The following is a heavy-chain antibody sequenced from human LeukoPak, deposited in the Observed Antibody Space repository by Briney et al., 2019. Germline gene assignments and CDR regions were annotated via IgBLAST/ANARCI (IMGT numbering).Heavy chain of an antibody. D-gene: IGHD1-26*01. CDR1: GGTFSSYA. J-gene: IGHJ6*02. Sequence: VASVKVSCKASGGTFSSYAISWVRQAPGQGLEWMGGIIPIFGTANYAQKFQGRVTITADESTSTAYMELSSLRSEDTAVYYCAGANSGSYFTPDYYYYGMDVWGQGTTVSVSS. CDR2: IIPIFGTA. V-gene: IGHV1-69*13. CDR3: AGANSGSYFTPDYYYYGMDV.